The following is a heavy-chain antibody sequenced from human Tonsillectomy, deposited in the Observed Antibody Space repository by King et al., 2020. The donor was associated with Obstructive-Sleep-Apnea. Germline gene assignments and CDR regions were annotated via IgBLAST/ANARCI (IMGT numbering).Heavy chain of an antibody. CDR3: ARDQALGWFDP. V-gene: IGHV4-31*03. CDR1: GVSISSGAHY. CDR2: ISYSGST. Sequence: VQLQESGPGLVKPSQTLSLTCTVSGVSISSGAHYWRWIRQHPGKGLECIGCISYSGSTYYNPSLNSRVTISVDRSKNHFSLRLSSVTAADTAVYYCARDQALGWFDPWGQGILVTVSS. J-gene: IGHJ5*02.